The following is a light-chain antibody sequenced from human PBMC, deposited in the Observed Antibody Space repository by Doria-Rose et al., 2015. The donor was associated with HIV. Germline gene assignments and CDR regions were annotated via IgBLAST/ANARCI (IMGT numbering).Light chain of an antibody. V-gene: IGKV4-1*01. J-gene: IGKJ3*01. CDR1: QSLLYTSKNY. CDR2: WAS. Sequence: DIRVTQSPESLGMSLGERATRNCKSNQSLLYTSKNYLAWYQQKPGQPPKLLIYWASTRQSGVPARFSGSGSGTDFTPTISSLEAEDVAVYYCQQYYDTPSFGPGTTVDIK. CDR3: QQYYDTPS.